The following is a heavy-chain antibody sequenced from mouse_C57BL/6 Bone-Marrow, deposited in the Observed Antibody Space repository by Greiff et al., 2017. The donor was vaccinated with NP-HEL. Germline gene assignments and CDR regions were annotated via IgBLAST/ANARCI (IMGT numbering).Heavy chain of an antibody. J-gene: IGHJ1*03. CDR1: GYTFTSYW. Sequence: QVQLQQPGAELVKPGASVKLSCKASGYTFTSYWMQWVKQRPGQGLEWIGEIDPSDSYTNYNQKFKGKATLTVDTSSSTAYMQLSSLTSEDSAVYYCARPVYYGSSQSFWYFDVWGTGTTVTVSS. D-gene: IGHD1-1*01. CDR3: ARPVYYGSSQSFWYFDV. V-gene: IGHV1-50*01. CDR2: IDPSDSYT.